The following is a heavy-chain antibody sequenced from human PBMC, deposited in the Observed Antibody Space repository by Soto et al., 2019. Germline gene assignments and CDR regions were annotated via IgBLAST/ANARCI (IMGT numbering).Heavy chain of an antibody. D-gene: IGHD2-15*01. CDR1: GFTFRSYS. J-gene: IGHJ6*02. CDR2: ISSSNRTI. V-gene: IGHV3-48*02. Sequence: LRLSCAASGFTFRSYSMNWVRQAPGKGLEWVSYISSSNRTINYADSVKGRFIISRDNAKNSLYPQMHSLRDEDTAVYYCAREGWPLLQTGMDVWGQGTTVTVAS. CDR3: AREGWPLLQTGMDV.